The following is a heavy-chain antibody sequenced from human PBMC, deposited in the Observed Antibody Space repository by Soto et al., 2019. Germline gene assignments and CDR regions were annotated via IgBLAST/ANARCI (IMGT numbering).Heavy chain of an antibody. CDR3: ARPEDYGDLDAFDI. CDR2: IIPILGIA. D-gene: IGHD4-17*01. Sequence: VQLVQSGAEVKKPGSSVKVSCKASGGTFSSYTISWVRQAPGQGLEWMGRIIPILGIANYAQKFQGRVTITADKSTSTAYMELSCLRSEDTAVYDCARPEDYGDLDAFDIWGQGTMVTVSS. J-gene: IGHJ3*02. CDR1: GGTFSSYT. V-gene: IGHV1-69*02.